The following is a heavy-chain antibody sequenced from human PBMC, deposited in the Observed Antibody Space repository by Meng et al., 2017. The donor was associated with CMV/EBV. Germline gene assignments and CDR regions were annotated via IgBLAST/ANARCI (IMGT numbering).Heavy chain of an antibody. CDR3: TRDSPHDSSGPTYDY. D-gene: IGHD3-22*01. J-gene: IGHJ4*02. CDR2: IRSKAYGGTT. CDR1: GFTFSDYY. Sequence: GGSLRLSCAASGFTFSDYYMSWVRQAPGKGLEWVGFIRSKAYGGTTEYAASVKGRFTISRDDSKSIAYLQMNSLKTEDTAVYYCTRDSPHDSSGPTYDYWGQGTLVTVSS. V-gene: IGHV3-49*04.